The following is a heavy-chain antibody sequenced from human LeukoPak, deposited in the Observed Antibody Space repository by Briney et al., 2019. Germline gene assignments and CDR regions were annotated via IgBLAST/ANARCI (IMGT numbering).Heavy chain of an antibody. CDR3: ARHSEQLVLLDY. CDR1: SGSINSYF. D-gene: IGHD6-6*01. Sequence: SETLSLTCTVSSGSINSYFWSWIRQPAGKGLEWIGRIYTSGSTNYNPSLKSRVTMSVDTSKNQFSLKLSSVTAADTAVYYCARHSEQLVLLDYWGQGTLVTVSS. V-gene: IGHV4-4*07. J-gene: IGHJ4*02. CDR2: IYTSGST.